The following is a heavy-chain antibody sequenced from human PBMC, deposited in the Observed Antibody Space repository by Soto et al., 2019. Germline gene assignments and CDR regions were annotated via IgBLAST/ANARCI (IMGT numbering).Heavy chain of an antibody. Sequence: EVQLVESGGGLVQPGRSLRLSCVASGFTADDYAMHWVRQAPGKGLEWVSGISSNSDTIDYAGSVKGRFTISRDNAKNSLFLQMNSLRPEDTALYYCAKEMKWGGMTTIHYFDSWGQGTLVTVSS. J-gene: IGHJ4*02. CDR2: ISSNSDTI. CDR3: AKEMKWGGMTTIHYFDS. D-gene: IGHD3-16*01. CDR1: GFTADDYA. V-gene: IGHV3-9*02.